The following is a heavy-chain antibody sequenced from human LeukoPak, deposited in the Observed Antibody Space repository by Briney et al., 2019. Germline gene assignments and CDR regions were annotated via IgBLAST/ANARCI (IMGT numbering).Heavy chain of an antibody. Sequence: ASVKVSCKASGYTFTSYYMHWVRQAPGQGLEWMGAINSGDGGTTLPQKFQGRVTLTRDTSTSTLYMELSSLRSEDAAIYYCAREWGPGSSWYFDFWGQGTLVTVSS. V-gene: IGHV1-46*01. D-gene: IGHD3-10*01. CDR2: INSGDGGT. CDR1: GYTFTSYY. J-gene: IGHJ4*02. CDR3: AREWGPGSSWYFDF.